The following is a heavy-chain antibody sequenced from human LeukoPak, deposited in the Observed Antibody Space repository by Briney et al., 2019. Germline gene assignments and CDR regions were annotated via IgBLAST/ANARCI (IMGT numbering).Heavy chain of an antibody. V-gene: IGHV3-66*01. CDR3: ARARLYDFWSGYYDY. CDR2: IYSGGTT. CDR1: GFTVSTNY. D-gene: IGHD3-3*01. J-gene: IGHJ4*02. Sequence: GGSLRLSCAASGFTVSTNYMSWVRQAPGKGLEWVSVIYSGGTTYYADSVKGRFTITRDNSKNTLYLQMGSLRAEDMAVYYCARARLYDFWSGYYDYWGQGTLVTVSS.